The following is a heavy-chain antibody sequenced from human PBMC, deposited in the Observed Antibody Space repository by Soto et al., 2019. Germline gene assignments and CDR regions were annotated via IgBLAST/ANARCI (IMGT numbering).Heavy chain of an antibody. D-gene: IGHD1-1*01. CDR3: ARTRATPASRNLDY. Sequence: SETLSLTCAVYGGSFSGYYWSWVRQSPGKGLEWIGEFNPTGGTNYNPSLKSRVTISVDASKDQFSLQLSSVTAADTAVYYCARTRATPASRNLDYWGQGTLVTVSS. V-gene: IGHV4-34*01. CDR1: GGSFSGYY. J-gene: IGHJ4*02. CDR2: FNPTGGT.